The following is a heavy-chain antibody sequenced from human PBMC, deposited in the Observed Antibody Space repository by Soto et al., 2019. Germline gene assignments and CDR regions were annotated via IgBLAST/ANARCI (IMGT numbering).Heavy chain of an antibody. CDR1: GYSFTDYH. CDR3: ARGDSTDCSNCVFSCFYTHDTHV. D-gene: IGHD2-8*01. Sequence: ASVNVSCKASGYSFTDYHIHWVRQPPGQGLEWLGRINPKSGGTSTAQKFQGWVTMTTDTSISTASMELTRLTSDDTAIYYCARGDSTDCSNCVFSCFYTHDTHVWGQGPTGTGS. J-gene: IGHJ6*02. CDR2: INPKSGGT. V-gene: IGHV1-2*04.